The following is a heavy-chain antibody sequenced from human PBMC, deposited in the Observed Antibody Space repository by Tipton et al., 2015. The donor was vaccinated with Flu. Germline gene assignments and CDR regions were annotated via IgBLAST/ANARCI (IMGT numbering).Heavy chain of an antibody. D-gene: IGHD2-8*01. Sequence: QLVQSGAEVKKPGESLKISCRGSGYSFTNHWIGWVRQLPGKGLEWMGIIYPGDSQTTYSPSFQGRVTISADMSTSTAHLQWTSLQASDTARYYCASNVNVFAFDVWGQGTMVTVSS. J-gene: IGHJ3*01. CDR1: GYSFTNHW. V-gene: IGHV5-51*03. CDR2: IYPGDSQT. CDR3: ASNVNVFAFDV.